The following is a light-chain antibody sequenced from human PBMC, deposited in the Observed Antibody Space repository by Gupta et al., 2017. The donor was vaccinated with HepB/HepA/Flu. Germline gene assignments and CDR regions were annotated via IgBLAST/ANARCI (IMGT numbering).Light chain of an antibody. J-gene: IGLJ2*01. Sequence: QPVLKQPPSVSGAPGQRVTISFTWTRSNLGAGYDVHWYQQVPGTAPKLLIFGNNNRPSGVPDRFSGSKSAPSASLAITGLLAEDEADYYCQSYDSGLDGLVFGGGTKLTVL. V-gene: IGLV1-40*01. CDR3: QSYDSGLDGLV. CDR2: GNN. CDR1: RSNLGAGYD.